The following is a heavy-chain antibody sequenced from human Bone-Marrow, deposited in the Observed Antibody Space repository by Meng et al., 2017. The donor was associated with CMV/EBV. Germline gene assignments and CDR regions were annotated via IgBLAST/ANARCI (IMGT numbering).Heavy chain of an antibody. Sequence: GESLKISCAASGFSFSDYWMSWVRQSPGKGLEWVANIKRDGSEKYYVDSVKGRFTISRDNAKNSLYLQMNSLRAEDTAVYYCARVVPAAMYYYYYGMDVWGQGTTVTVSS. CDR1: GFSFSDYW. D-gene: IGHD2-2*01. J-gene: IGHJ6*02. V-gene: IGHV3-7*01. CDR2: IKRDGSEK. CDR3: ARVVPAAMYYYYYGMDV.